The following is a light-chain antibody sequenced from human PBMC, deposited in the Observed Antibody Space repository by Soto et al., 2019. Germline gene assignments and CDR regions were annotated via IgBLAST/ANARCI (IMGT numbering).Light chain of an antibody. CDR1: EDIGRC. V-gene: IGKV1-39*01. CDR3: QQSDLSPWT. J-gene: IGKJ1*01. Sequence: DIQVAQSPSSLSASVGDRVTITCRASEDIGRCLNWYQQRPGKAPNLLIYTASRLHIGVPSRFTGSRSGTNLTLSISGQQSEDFATYYCQQSDLSPWTFGQGTRVE. CDR2: TAS.